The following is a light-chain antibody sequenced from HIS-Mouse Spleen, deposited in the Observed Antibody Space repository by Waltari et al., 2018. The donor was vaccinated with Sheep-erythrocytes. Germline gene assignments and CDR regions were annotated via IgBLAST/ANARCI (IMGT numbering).Light chain of an antibody. V-gene: IGLV2-23*01. CDR1: SSDVGSDNL. J-gene: IGLJ3*02. CDR2: EGS. CDR3: CSYAGSSTPWV. Sequence: QSALTQPASVSGSPGQSITISCTGTSSDVGSDNLVSWYQQHQGKAPKLMIYEGSKLPSAVSNRFSGSKSGNTASLTISGLQAEDEADYYCCSYAGSSTPWVFGGGTKLTVL.